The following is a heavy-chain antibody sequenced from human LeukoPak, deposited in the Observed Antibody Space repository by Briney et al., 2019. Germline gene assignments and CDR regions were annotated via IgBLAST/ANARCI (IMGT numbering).Heavy chain of an antibody. CDR2: INSDDSRT. CDR1: GFTFSAFW. CDR3: TRVRD. V-gene: IGHV3-74*01. Sequence: GGSLRLSCAASGFTFSAFWMHWVRQAPGKGLVWVLRINSDDSRTTYADSVKGRFTISRDNSKNTLYLQMNSLRADDTAVYYCTRVRDWGQGTLVTVSS. J-gene: IGHJ4*02.